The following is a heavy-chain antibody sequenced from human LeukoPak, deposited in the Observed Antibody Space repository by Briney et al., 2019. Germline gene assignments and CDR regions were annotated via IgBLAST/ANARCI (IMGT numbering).Heavy chain of an antibody. CDR2: ISYDGSNK. J-gene: IGHJ4*02. Sequence: GRSLRLSCAASGFTFSSYAMHWVRQAPGKGLEWVAVISYDGSNKYYADSVKGRFTISRDNSKNTLYLQMNSLRAEDTAVYYWARKVVVIRGGGDYFDYWGQGTLVTVSS. D-gene: IGHD3-22*01. V-gene: IGHV3-30-3*01. CDR3: ARKVVVIRGGGDYFDY. CDR1: GFTFSSYA.